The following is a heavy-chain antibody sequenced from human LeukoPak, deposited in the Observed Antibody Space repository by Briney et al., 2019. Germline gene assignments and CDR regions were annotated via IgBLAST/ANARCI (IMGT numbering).Heavy chain of an antibody. CDR1: GGSISSYY. CDR3: ARAGGVKTAALDLDY. Sequence: KSSETLSLTCTVSGGSISSYYWSWIRQPPGKGLEWIGNIYYSGSANHNPSLKSRVTISRDTSKNQFSLKLTSVTTADTAVYYCARAGGVKTAALDLDYWGQGTLVTVSS. J-gene: IGHJ4*02. D-gene: IGHD6-25*01. CDR2: IYYSGSA. V-gene: IGHV4-59*01.